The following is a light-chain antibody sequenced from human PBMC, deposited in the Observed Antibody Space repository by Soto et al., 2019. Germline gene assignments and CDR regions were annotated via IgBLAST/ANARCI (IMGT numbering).Light chain of an antibody. J-gene: IGKJ1*01. V-gene: IGKV3-20*01. Sequence: EIVLTQSPGTLSLSPGERATLSCRASQSVRTYLAWYQQKPGQAPRLLIFDASSRATGVPDRFSGSGSGTDFTLTISRLEPEDFAVYYCQQYGSSPLTFGQGTKVEIK. CDR2: DAS. CDR3: QQYGSSPLT. CDR1: QSVRTY.